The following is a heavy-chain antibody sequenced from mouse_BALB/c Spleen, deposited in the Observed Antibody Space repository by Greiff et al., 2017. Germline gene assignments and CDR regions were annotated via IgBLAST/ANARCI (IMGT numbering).Heavy chain of an antibody. CDR1: GFSLSTSGMG. D-gene: IGHD3-2*01. V-gene: IGHV8-8*01. CDR2: IWWDDDK. J-gene: IGHJ4*01. Sequence: QVTLKVSGPGILKPSQTLSLTCSFSGFSLSTSGMGVGWIRQPSGKGLEWLAHIWWDDDKYYNPSLKSQLTISKDTSRNQVFLKITSVDTADTATYYCARKRRDSSGYVRYAMDYWGQGTSVTVSS. CDR3: ARKRRDSSGYVRYAMDY.